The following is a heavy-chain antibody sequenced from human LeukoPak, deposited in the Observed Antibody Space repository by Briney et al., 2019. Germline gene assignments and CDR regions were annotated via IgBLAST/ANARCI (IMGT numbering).Heavy chain of an antibody. Sequence: ASVKVSCKASGYTFTGYYMHWVRQAPGQGLEWMGRINPNSGGTNYAQKFQGRVTITADESTSTAYMELSSLRSEDTAVYYCARDIVVVVAATYYYYGMDVWGQGTTVTVSS. D-gene: IGHD2-15*01. V-gene: IGHV1-2*06. J-gene: IGHJ6*02. CDR3: ARDIVVVVAATYYYYGMDV. CDR2: INPNSGGT. CDR1: GYTFTGYY.